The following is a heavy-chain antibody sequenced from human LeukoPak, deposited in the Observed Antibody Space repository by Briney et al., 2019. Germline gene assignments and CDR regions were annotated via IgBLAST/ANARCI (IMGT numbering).Heavy chain of an antibody. V-gene: IGHV3-74*01. J-gene: IGHJ4*02. CDR3: ARGRPHGNDY. Sequence: GGSLRLSCAASGFTFSSYWMNWVRKAPGKGLVWVSRIASDGSSTTYADSVKGRFSISRDNAKNTLYLQMNSLRVEDTAVYYCARGRPHGNDYWGQGTLVTVSS. D-gene: IGHD4-23*01. CDR1: GFTFSSYW. CDR2: IASDGSST.